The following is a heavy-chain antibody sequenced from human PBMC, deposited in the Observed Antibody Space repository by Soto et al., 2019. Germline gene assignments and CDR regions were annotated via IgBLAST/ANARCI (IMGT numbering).Heavy chain of an antibody. Sequence: GGSLRLSCAASGFTFSSYSMNWVRQAPGKGLEWVSSISSSSSYIYYADSVKGRFTISRDNAKNSLYLQMNSLRAEDTAVYYCARDPLIVVVPAPNDAFDIRGQRTMVTVSS. CDR1: GFTFSSYS. CDR3: ARDPLIVVVPAPNDAFDI. D-gene: IGHD2-2*01. V-gene: IGHV3-21*01. J-gene: IGHJ3*02. CDR2: ISSSSSYI.